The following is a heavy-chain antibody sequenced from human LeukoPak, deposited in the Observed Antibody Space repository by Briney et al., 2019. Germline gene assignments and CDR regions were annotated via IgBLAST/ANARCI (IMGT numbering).Heavy chain of an antibody. D-gene: IGHD3-22*01. V-gene: IGHV4-30-2*01. J-gene: IGHJ4*02. CDR2: INHSGST. CDR1: GGSISSGGYY. Sequence: TSQTLSLTCTVSGGSISSGGYYWSWIRQPPGKGLEWIGEINHSGSTNYNPSLKSRVTISVDTSKNQFSLKLSSETAADTAVYYCARGSPYDTDWGQGTLVTVSS. CDR3: ARGSPYDTD.